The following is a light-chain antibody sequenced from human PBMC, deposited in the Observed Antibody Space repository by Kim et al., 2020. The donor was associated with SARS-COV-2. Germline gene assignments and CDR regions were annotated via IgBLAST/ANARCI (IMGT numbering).Light chain of an antibody. V-gene: IGLV3-19*01. CDR3: NSRDSSGMV. CDR2: GKN. CDR1: SLRSYY. Sequence: SSELTQDPAVSVALGQTVRITCQGDSLRSYYASWYQQKPGQAPVLVIYGKNNRPSGIPDRFSGSSSGNTASLTITGAQAEDEADYYCNSRDSSGMVFCGG. J-gene: IGLJ3*02.